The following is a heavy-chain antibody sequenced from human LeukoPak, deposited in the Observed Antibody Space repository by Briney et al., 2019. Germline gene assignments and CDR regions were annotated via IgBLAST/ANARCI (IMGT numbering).Heavy chain of an antibody. CDR2: IYYSGST. Sequence: SETLSLTCTVSGGSISSYYWSWIRQPPGKGLEGIGYIYYSGSTNYNPSLKSRVTISVDTSKNQFFLKLSSVTAADTAVYYCARGDSYCYLNAFDIWDQGTMVAVSS. J-gene: IGHJ3*02. V-gene: IGHV4-59*01. CDR3: ARGDSYCYLNAFDI. D-gene: IGHD5-18*01. CDR1: GGSISSYY.